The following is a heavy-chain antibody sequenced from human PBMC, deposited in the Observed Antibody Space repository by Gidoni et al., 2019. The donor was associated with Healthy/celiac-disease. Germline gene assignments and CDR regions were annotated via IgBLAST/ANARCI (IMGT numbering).Heavy chain of an antibody. CDR1: GFTFSSYA. V-gene: IGHV3-23*01. CDR2: ISGSGGST. Sequence: EVQLLESGGGLVQPGGSLRLSCAASGFTFSSYAMSWVRQAPGKGLEWVSAISGSGGSTYYADSVKGRFTISRDNSKNTLYLQMNSLRAEDTAVYYCAKDLRPLMITFGGVDDAFDIWGQGTMVTVSS. J-gene: IGHJ3*02. CDR3: AKDLRPLMITFGGVDDAFDI. D-gene: IGHD3-16*01.